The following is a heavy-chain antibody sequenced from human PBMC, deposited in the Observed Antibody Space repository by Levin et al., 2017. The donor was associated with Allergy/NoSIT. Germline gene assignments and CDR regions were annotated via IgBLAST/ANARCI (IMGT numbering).Heavy chain of an antibody. CDR1: GFTFSSYE. V-gene: IGHV3-48*03. D-gene: IGHD3-3*01. CDR2: ISSTGSTI. J-gene: IGHJ4*02. CDR3: ARQLGNFWSGYNYFDY. Sequence: GESLKISCAASGFTFSSYEMNWVLRAPGKGLEWVSYISSTGSTIYSADSVKGRFTISRDNAKNSLYLHMNSLRAEDTAVYYCARQLGNFWSGYNYFDYWGQGTLVTVSS.